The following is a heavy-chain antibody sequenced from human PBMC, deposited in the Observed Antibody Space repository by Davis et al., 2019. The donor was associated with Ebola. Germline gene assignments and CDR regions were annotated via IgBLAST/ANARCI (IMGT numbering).Heavy chain of an antibody. CDR3: ARDSNGMDV. V-gene: IGHV6-1*01. J-gene: IGHJ6*04. Sequence: SQTPSLPCSIFWDRVSRHSATWNWIRQSPSRVLGWLGRTYYRSTWYHDYAVSVRSRMTMKPDTSKNQFSLQLNSVTPEDTAVYYCARDSNGMDVWGSGTTVTVSS. CDR2: TYYRSTWYH. CDR1: WDRVSRHSAT. D-gene: IGHD2-2*01.